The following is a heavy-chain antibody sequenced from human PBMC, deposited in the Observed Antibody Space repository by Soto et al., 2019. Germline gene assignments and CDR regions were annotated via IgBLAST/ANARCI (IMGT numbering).Heavy chain of an antibody. CDR3: ARVPRYYDSSGLIGFDF. D-gene: IGHD3-22*01. CDR1: GFSLTTDGMC. J-gene: IGHJ4*02. V-gene: IGHV2-70*01. CDR2: IDWDDDK. Sequence: PKQTLTLSCTFWGFSLTTDGMCVALIRQPPGKALEWLALIDWDDDKNYSTSLKTRLTISKDTSKNQVVLTMTNMDPVDTATYYCARVPRYYDSSGLIGFDFWGQGTLVIGFS.